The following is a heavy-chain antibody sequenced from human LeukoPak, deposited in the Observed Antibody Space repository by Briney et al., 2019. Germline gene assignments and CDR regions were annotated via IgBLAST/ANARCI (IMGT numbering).Heavy chain of an antibody. V-gene: IGHV3-53*01. CDR1: GFTVSSNY. Sequence: GGSLRLSCAASGFTVSSNYMSWVRQAPGKGPEWVSVIYSGGSTYYADSVRGRLTISRDNSKNTLYLQMNSLRAEDTAVYYCARDTSSSGLYYWGQGTLVTVSS. D-gene: IGHD6-6*01. J-gene: IGHJ4*02. CDR2: IYSGGST. CDR3: ARDTSSSGLYY.